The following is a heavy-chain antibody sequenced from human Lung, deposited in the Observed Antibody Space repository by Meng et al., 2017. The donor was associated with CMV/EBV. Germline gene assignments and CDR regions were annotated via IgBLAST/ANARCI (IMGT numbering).Heavy chain of an antibody. J-gene: IGHJ4*01. D-gene: IGHD6-19*01. CDR3: AKSSDNGWSS. Sequence: VQLVQSGSEGKRPGASVKISCQASGYTFSGFYMNWARQAPGHGLEWRGRVNPVSDDTHYAQKFVGRLTVTRGATINTAFMELTSLRPDDTAVYYCAKSSDNGWSSWGPGTLVTVSS. CDR1: GYTFSGFY. V-gene: IGHV1-2*06. CDR2: VNPVSDDT.